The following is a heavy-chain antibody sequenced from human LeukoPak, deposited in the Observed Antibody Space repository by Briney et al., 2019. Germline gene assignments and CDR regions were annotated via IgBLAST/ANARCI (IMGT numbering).Heavy chain of an antibody. D-gene: IGHD2-2*01. J-gene: IGHJ5*02. CDR3: HQPVTLPA. V-gene: IGHV3-7*01. Sequence: GGSLRLSCAVSGITYRNYWMIWVRQAPGKGLEWVAFIKDDGSDKHYVDSVRGRFTISRDNAQNSLYLQMNNLRAEDTAVYFCHQPVTLPAWGQGTLVTVSS. CDR1: GITYRNYW. CDR2: IKDDGSDK.